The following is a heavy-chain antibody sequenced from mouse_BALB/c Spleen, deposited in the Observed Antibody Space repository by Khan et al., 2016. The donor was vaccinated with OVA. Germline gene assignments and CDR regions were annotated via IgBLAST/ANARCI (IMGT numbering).Heavy chain of an antibody. CDR2: INPHIGET. V-gene: IGHV1-20*02. J-gene: IGHJ2*01. CDR1: GYSFTGYF. CDR3: TRSYRSDCDY. D-gene: IGHD1-1*01. Sequence: VQLKQSGPELVRPGASVKISCKASGYSFTGYFMNWVMQSHGKSLEWIGRINPHIGETFYNPRFKDKATLTVDESSSTAHMELRSLASEDSAVYYCTRSYRSDCDYWGQGTTLTVSS.